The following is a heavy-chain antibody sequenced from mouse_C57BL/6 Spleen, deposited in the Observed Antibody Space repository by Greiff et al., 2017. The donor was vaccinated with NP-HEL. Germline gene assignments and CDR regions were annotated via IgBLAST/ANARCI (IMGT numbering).Heavy chain of an antibody. CDR2: ISGGGGNT. Sequence: EVKVEESGGGLVKPGGSLKLSCAASGFTFSSYTMSWVRQTPEKRLEWVATISGGGGNTYYPDSVKGRFTISRDNAKNTLYLQMSSLRSEDTALYYCARPFMVPFAYWGQGTLVTVSA. CDR3: ARPFMVPFAY. V-gene: IGHV5-9*01. CDR1: GFTFSSYT. D-gene: IGHD1-1*02. J-gene: IGHJ3*01.